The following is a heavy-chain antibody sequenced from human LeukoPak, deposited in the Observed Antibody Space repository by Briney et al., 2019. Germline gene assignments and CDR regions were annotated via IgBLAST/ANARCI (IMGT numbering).Heavy chain of an antibody. CDR1: GXSISSYY. CDR3: ARGRVTDNWNGGHWFDP. CDR2: INDRGST. Sequence: SETLSLTCTVSGXSISSYYWSWIRQPPGKGLEWIGQINDRGSTNYNPSLKSRVTISLDTPKKQFSLRLSSVTAADTAVFYCARGRVTDNWNGGHWFDPWGRGTLVIVSS. V-gene: IGHV4-34*01. J-gene: IGHJ5*02. D-gene: IGHD1-20*01.